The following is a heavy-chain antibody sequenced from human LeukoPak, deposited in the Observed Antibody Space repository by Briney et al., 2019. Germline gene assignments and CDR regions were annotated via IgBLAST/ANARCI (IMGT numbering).Heavy chain of an antibody. Sequence: GGSLRLSCAASGFRFSDFTMTWVRQAPGKGPEWVSAIGGRGGSTYYADSLGGRFTTSRDNSKNTLLLQMNSLRAEDTAVYYCAKDQGVWAFDYWGQGTLVTVSS. J-gene: IGHJ4*02. CDR1: GFRFSDFT. CDR3: AKDQGVWAFDY. V-gene: IGHV3-23*01. CDR2: IGGRGGST. D-gene: IGHD3-10*01.